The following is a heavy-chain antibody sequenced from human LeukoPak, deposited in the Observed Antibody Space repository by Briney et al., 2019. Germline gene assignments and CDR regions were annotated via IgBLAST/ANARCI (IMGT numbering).Heavy chain of an antibody. Sequence: SETLSLTCTVSGVSINKYYWSWIRQPPGKGLEWIGDIYYSGSTDHNPSLKSRVTISVDTSKNQFSLKLSSVTAADTAVYYCARGVPYYYGSGSAMDVWGQGTTVTVSS. D-gene: IGHD3-10*01. CDR2: IYYSGST. CDR3: ARGVPYYYGSGSAMDV. J-gene: IGHJ6*02. V-gene: IGHV4-59*12. CDR1: GVSINKYY.